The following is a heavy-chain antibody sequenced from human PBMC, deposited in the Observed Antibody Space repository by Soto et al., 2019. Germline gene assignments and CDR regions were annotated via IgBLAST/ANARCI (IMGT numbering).Heavy chain of an antibody. Sequence: QVQLQQLGAGLLKPSETLSLDCAVYGESFSGYYWYWIRQPPGQGLEWIGEITNSGSANYKPSLSSVVTISVDTSKKQFPLRLNSVTAADAAVYYSARLRRGITMVRRTYSMDVWGQGTTVTVSS. CDR1: GESFSGYY. CDR2: ITNSGSA. D-gene: IGHD3-10*01. J-gene: IGHJ6*03. V-gene: IGHV4-34*01. CDR3: ARLRRGITMVRRTYSMDV.